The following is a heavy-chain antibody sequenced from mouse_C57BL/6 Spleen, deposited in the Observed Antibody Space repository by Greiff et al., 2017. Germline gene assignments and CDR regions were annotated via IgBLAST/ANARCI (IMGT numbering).Heavy chain of an antibody. Sequence: VQLQQPGAELVKPGASVKMSCKASGYTFTSYWMHWVKQRPGRGLEWIGGIDPNSGGTKYNEKFKSKATLTVDKPSSPAYMQLSSLTSEYSAVYYCARKLPDYYGSSYVGYFDYWGQGTTLTVSS. V-gene: IGHV1-72*01. J-gene: IGHJ2*01. CDR2: IDPNSGGT. CDR3: ARKLPDYYGSSYVGYFDY. D-gene: IGHD1-1*01. CDR1: GYTFTSYW.